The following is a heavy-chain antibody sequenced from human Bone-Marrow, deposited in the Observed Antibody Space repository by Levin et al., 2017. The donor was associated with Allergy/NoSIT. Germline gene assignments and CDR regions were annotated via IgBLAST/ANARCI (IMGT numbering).Heavy chain of an antibody. CDR3: AREGSGDIVVVPAATEAAFDS. D-gene: IGHD2-2*01. CDR1: GFTFSSYW. J-gene: IGHJ3*02. V-gene: IGHV3-7*01. CDR2: IKQDGSEK. Sequence: GGSLRLSCAASGFTFSSYWMSWVRQAPGKGLEWVANIKQDGSEKYYVDSVKGRFTISRDNAKNSLYLQMNSLRAEDTAVYYCAREGSGDIVVVPAATEAAFDSWGQGTMVTVSS.